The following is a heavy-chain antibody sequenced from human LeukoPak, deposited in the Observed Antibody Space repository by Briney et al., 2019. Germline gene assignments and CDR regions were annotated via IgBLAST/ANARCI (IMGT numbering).Heavy chain of an antibody. D-gene: IGHD4-11*01. CDR2: VSDTGYTP. J-gene: IGHJ3*02. CDR3: ARRITTVNEWGDLDI. V-gene: IGHV3-23*01. Sequence: GGSLRLSCAASGFTFSAYVMNWVRQAPGRGLEWCSSVSDTGYTPYYADSVKGRFTISRDNSKSTLYLQMNSLRADDTAVYYCARRITTVNEWGDLDIWGQGTMVTVST. CDR1: GFTFSAYV.